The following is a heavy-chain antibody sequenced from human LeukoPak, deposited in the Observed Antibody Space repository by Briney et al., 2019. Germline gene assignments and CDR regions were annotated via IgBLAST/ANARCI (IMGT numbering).Heavy chain of an antibody. J-gene: IGHJ4*02. D-gene: IGHD6-13*01. Sequence: SVKGRFTISRDNSRNTLFLQMNSLRPGDTAVYYCAKDVHGSWGLGYWGQGTLVTVSS. CDR3: AKDVHGSWGLGY. V-gene: IGHV3-30*02.